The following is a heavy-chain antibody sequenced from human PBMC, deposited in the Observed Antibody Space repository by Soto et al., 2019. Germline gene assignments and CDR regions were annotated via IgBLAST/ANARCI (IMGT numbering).Heavy chain of an antibody. CDR2: IRSNGGST. Sequence: GGPLRFSCSASGFTFSSYAMHWVRKAPGKGLEYVSAIRSNGGSTYYADSVKGRFTISRDNSKNTLYLQMSSLRAEDTAVYYCVKDSEYSSSFLPNFDYWGQGTLVTVSS. CDR3: VKDSEYSSSFLPNFDY. J-gene: IGHJ4*02. CDR1: GFTFSSYA. V-gene: IGHV3-64D*06. D-gene: IGHD6-6*01.